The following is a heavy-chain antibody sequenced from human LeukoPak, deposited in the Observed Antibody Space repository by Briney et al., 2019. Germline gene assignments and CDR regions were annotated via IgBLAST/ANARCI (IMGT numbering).Heavy chain of an antibody. CDR2: MYYSGST. D-gene: IGHD3-22*01. CDR3: ARPYYYDSRIDP. CDR1: GGSISSGDYY. V-gene: IGHV4-30-4*01. Sequence: SETLSLTCTVSGGSISSGDYYWRWIRQPPGKGLEWIGYMYYSGSTYYNPSLKSRVTISLDTSKNQFSLKLSSVTAADTAVYYCARPYYYDSRIDPWGQGTLVTVSS. J-gene: IGHJ5*02.